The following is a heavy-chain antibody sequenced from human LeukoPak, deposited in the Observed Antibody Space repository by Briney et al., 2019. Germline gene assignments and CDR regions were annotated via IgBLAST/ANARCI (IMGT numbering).Heavy chain of an antibody. D-gene: IGHD5-18*01. Sequence: PGGSLSLSCAASGFTVSSNYMSWVRQAPGKGLEWVSVIYSGGSTYYADSVKGRFTISRDNSKNTLYLQMNSLRAEDTAVYYCAREHSRAYFDYWGQGTLVTVSS. J-gene: IGHJ4*02. CDR1: GFTVSSNY. CDR3: AREHSRAYFDY. V-gene: IGHV3-53*01. CDR2: IYSGGST.